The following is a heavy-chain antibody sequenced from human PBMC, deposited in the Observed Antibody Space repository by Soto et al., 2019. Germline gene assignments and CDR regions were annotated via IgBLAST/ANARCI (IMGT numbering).Heavy chain of an antibody. CDR3: ARGYCSGGSCYIYVPGFDP. V-gene: IGHV1-8*01. Sequence: WASVKVSCKASGYTFTSYDINWVRQATGQGLEWMGWMNPNSGNTGYAQKFQGRVTMTRNTSISTAYMELSSLRSEDTAVYYCARGYCSGGSCYIYVPGFDPWGKETRVTVAS. J-gene: IGHJ5*02. CDR2: MNPNSGNT. D-gene: IGHD2-15*01. CDR1: GYTFTSYD.